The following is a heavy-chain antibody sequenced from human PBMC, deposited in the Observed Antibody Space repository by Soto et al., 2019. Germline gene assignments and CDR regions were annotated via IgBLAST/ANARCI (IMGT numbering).Heavy chain of an antibody. CDR3: AHTMAPRIFDS. CDR1: GFSLITSGVG. CDR2: IYWDDET. Sequence: QITLKEAGPTLVKPTQTLTLTCSFSGFSLITSGVGVGWIRQPQEKPLKWLPLIYWDDETGYSTSLRNRPTXTXXTSRNQVVLTMTNMDPADTATYYCAHTMAPRIFDSWGQGTLVTVSS. V-gene: IGHV2-5*02. J-gene: IGHJ4*02.